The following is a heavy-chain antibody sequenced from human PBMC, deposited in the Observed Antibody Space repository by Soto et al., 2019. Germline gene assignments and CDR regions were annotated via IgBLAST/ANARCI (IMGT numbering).Heavy chain of an antibody. CDR3: AKEGAPLRWFGELTPLDY. J-gene: IGHJ4*02. CDR2: ISGSGGST. D-gene: IGHD3-10*01. V-gene: IGHV3-23*01. Sequence: EVQLLESGGGLVQPGGSLRLSCAASGFTFSSYAMSWVRQAPGKGLEWVSAISGSGGSTYYADSVKGRFTISRDNSKNAXSLQMNSLRAEDTAVYYCAKEGAPLRWFGELTPLDYWGQGTLVTVSS. CDR1: GFTFSSYA.